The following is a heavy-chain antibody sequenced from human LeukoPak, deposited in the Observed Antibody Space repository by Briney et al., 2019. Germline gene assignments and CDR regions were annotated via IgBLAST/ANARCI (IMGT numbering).Heavy chain of an antibody. CDR3: AWYCGGDCNFDY. CDR2: ISSSGSTI. D-gene: IGHD2-21*02. V-gene: IGHV3-48*03. CDR1: GFTFSSYE. Sequence: PGGSLRLSCAASGFTFSSYEMNWVRQAPGKGLEWVSYISSSGSTIYYADSVKGRFTISRDNAKNSLYLQMNSLRAEDTAVYYCAWYCGGDCNFDYWGQGTLVTVSS. J-gene: IGHJ4*02.